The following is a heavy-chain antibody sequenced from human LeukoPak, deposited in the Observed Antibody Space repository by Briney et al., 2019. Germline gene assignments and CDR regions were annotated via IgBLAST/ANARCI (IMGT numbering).Heavy chain of an antibody. D-gene: IGHD3-3*01. CDR2: IYTSGST. CDR3: AREGVRFLEWLLPGAFDI. Sequence: SETLSLTCTVSGDSIGSGSYYWSWIRQPAGKGLEWIGRIYTSGSTNYNPSLKSRVTISVDTSKNQFSLKLSSVTAADTAVYYCAREGVRFLEWLLPGAFDIWGQGTMVTVSS. J-gene: IGHJ3*02. CDR1: GDSIGSGSYY. V-gene: IGHV4-61*02.